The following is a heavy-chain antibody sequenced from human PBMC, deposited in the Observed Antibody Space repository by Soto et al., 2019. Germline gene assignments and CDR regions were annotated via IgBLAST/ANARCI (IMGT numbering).Heavy chain of an antibody. CDR1: GDSVSGNSAA. CDR2: TYYRSKWYN. J-gene: IGHJ4*02. V-gene: IGHV6-1*01. Sequence: SQTLSLTCAISGDSVSGNSAAWNWIRQSPSRGLEWLGRTYYRSKWYNDYSVSVKSRITVTPDTSKNQFSLHLKYVTPEDTAVYYCEREFPYYESSDSYFDYWGQGALVTVSS. CDR3: EREFPYYESSDSYFDY. D-gene: IGHD3-16*01.